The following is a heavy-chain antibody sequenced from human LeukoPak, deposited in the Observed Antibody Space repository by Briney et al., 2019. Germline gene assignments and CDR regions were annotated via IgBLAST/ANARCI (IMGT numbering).Heavy chain of an antibody. D-gene: IGHD6-19*01. CDR2: IRGDAGDK. CDR3: ARDVAGALDF. CDR1: GFTFSRYW. J-gene: IGHJ4*02. Sequence: GGSLRLSCAATGFTFSRYWMAWVRQAPGKGVEWVANIRGDAGDKGYADSVKGRFTISRDNGKNSLYLQMNSLTDEDTAVYYCARDVAGALDFWGQGTLLIVSS. V-gene: IGHV3-7*01.